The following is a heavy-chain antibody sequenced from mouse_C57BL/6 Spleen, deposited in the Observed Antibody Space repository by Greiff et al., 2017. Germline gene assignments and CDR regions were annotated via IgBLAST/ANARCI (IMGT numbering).Heavy chain of an antibody. J-gene: IGHJ3*01. CDR2: IYPGDGDT. Sequence: QVQLKESGPELVKPGASVKISCKASGYAFSSSWMNWVKQRPGKGLEWIGRIYPGDGDTNYNGKFKGKATLTADKSSSTAYMQLSSLTSEDSAVYFCARVIYYGNFAYWGQGTLVTVSA. V-gene: IGHV1-82*01. CDR3: ARVIYYGNFAY. CDR1: GYAFSSSW. D-gene: IGHD2-1*01.